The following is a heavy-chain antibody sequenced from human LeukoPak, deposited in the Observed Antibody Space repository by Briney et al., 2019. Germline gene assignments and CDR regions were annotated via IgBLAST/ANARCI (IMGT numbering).Heavy chain of an antibody. V-gene: IGHV4-31*03. Sequence: PSETLSLTCTVSGGSISSNTYYWSWVRQHPGKGLEWIGYISNSGTTYYMPSLKSRLTISRDTSKNQFSLNLRSVTAADTAVYYCSRASEGEPPNYWGQGTLVTVSS. CDR2: ISNSGTT. J-gene: IGHJ4*02. CDR3: SRASEGEPPNY. D-gene: IGHD2-21*01. CDR1: GGSISSNTYY.